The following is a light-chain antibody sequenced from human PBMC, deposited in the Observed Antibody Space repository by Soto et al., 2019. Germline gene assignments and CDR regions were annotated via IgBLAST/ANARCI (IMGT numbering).Light chain of an antibody. V-gene: IGKV3D-15*01. CDR3: QQHGQWPIT. CDR1: QSVNSN. Sequence: EIVMPKSPVTLSVSEGGRATLSCRASQSVNSNYLAWYQQKPGQAPRLLIYGISNRATDIPDRFSGSGSGTEFTLTISSLQPEDFATYYCQQHGQWPITFGQGTRLEIK. CDR2: GIS. J-gene: IGKJ5*01.